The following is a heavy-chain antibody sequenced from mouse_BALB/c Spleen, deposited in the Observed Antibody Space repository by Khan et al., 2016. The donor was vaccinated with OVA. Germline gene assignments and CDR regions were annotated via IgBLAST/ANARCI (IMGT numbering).Heavy chain of an antibody. J-gene: IGHJ3*01. CDR3: ARNYDYDEGLAY. CDR2: IWSGGST. Sequence: QVQLKESGPGLVQPSQSLSITCTVSGFSLTSYGIHWVRQSPGKGLEWLGVIWSGGSTDYNVVFISRLNIRKDNSKSQVFFKMNSLQANDTAIYYCARNYDYDEGLAYWGQGTLVTVSA. D-gene: IGHD2-4*01. CDR1: GFSLTSYG. V-gene: IGHV2-2*02.